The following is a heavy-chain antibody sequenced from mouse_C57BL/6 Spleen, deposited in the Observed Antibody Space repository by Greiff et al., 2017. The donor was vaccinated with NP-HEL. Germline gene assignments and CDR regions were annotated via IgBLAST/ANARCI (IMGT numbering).Heavy chain of an antibody. CDR1: GYTFTNYW. CDR3: ARLGELPWFAY. D-gene: IGHD1-1*01. CDR2: IYPGGGYT. J-gene: IGHJ3*01. V-gene: IGHV1-63*01. Sequence: QVQLQQSGAELVRPGTSVKMSCKASGYTFTNYWIGWAKQRPGHGLEWIGDIYPGGGYTNYNEKFKGKATLTADKSSSTAYMQFSSLTSEDSAIYYCARLGELPWFAYWGQGTLVTVSA.